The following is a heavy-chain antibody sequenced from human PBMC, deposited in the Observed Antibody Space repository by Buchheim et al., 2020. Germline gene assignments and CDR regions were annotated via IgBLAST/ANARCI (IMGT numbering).Heavy chain of an antibody. CDR1: AFTFSSYA. D-gene: IGHD3-10*01. Sequence: QLQLVESGGGVVQPGRSLRLSCAASAFTFSSYALHWVRRAPGKGLGWVAAISYDGSNKYYADSVKSRFTTSRDNSKKPLFLQMSSLRAEDTAVYYCARGGWFGEYEDSYFFDYGGKGTL. CDR2: ISYDGSNK. J-gene: IGHJ4*02. V-gene: IGHV3-30-3*01. CDR3: ARGGWFGEYEDSYFFDY.